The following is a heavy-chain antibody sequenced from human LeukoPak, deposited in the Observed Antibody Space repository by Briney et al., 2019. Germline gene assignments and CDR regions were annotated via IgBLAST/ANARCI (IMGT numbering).Heavy chain of an antibody. J-gene: IGHJ4*02. Sequence: PGGSLRLSCAASGFTFSSYAMHWVRQAPGKGLEWVAVISYDGSNKYYANSVKGRFTTSRDNSKNTLYLQMGSLRAEDMAVYYCATLDYSNGFDYWGQGTLVTVSS. CDR1: GFTFSSYA. V-gene: IGHV3-30*14. CDR3: ATLDYSNGFDY. CDR2: ISYDGSNK. D-gene: IGHD4-11*01.